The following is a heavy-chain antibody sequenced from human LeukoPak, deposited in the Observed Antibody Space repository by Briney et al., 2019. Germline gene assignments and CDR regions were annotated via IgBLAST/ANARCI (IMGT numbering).Heavy chain of an antibody. J-gene: IGHJ6*02. CDR1: GFTFSSFA. V-gene: IGHV3-23*01. CDR3: AKGRKSYYYGMDV. CDR2: ISGSGGST. Sequence: GGSLRLSCAASGFTFSSFAMSWVRQAPGKGLEWVSGISGSGGSTYYADSVKGQFTITRDNSKNTLYLQMNSLRAEDTAVYHCAKGRKSYYYGMDVWGQGTTVTVSS.